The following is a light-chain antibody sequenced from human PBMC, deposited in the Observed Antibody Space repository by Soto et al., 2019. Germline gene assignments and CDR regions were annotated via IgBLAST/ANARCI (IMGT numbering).Light chain of an antibody. J-gene: IGKJ2*01. Sequence: DIQMTQSPSTLSASVGDGVTITCRASQNISVWLAWYQQRPGKAPKFLIYDASNLETGVSSRFSGSGSGNEFTLTIRSLQTDDFATYYCQQYDSSSPTFGQGTKLEIK. CDR1: QNISVW. CDR2: DAS. V-gene: IGKV1-5*01. CDR3: QQYDSSSPT.